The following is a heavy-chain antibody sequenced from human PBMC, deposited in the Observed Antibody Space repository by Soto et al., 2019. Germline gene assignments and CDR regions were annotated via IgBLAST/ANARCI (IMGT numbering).Heavy chain of an antibody. CDR1: DGSISTSSYY. CDR3: TRHHPHHYDSSGYFDY. J-gene: IGHJ4*02. D-gene: IGHD3-22*01. CDR2: IFYTGRT. V-gene: IGHV4-39*01. Sequence: SETLSLTCTVSDGSISTSSYYWGWIRQSPGKGLEWIGTIFYTGRTCYNPSLESRVTLSVDTSKNQFSLHLTSVTAADTAVYYCTRHHPHHYDSSGYFDYWGQGTLVTVSS.